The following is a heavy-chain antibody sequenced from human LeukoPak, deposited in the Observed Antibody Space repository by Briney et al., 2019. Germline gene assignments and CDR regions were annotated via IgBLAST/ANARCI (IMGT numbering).Heavy chain of an antibody. V-gene: IGHV3-74*01. CDR3: ARGGSGYCSAGSCYPFDF. Sequence: GGSLRLSCAASGFTFSSYWMHRVRQAPGKGLVWVSRVISDGTITSYAESVKGRFTISRDNAKKTVYLQMNSLRAEDTAVYYCARGGSGYCSAGSCYPFDFWGQGTLVTVSS. J-gene: IGHJ4*02. D-gene: IGHD2-15*01. CDR1: GFTFSSYW. CDR2: VISDGTIT.